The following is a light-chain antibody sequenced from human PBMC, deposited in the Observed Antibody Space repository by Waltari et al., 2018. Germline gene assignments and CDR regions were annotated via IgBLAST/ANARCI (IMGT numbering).Light chain of an antibody. Sequence: DIQMNQSPSSLSASVGDRVTITCRASQSINTYLSWYQQKPGKAPKLLIYSASSLQSGVPSRFSGSGSGTAFTLTISSLQPEDFTTYYCQQSYITLPYTFGQGTKLEIK. V-gene: IGKV1-39*01. CDR1: QSINTY. CDR3: QQSYITLPYT. CDR2: SAS. J-gene: IGKJ2*01.